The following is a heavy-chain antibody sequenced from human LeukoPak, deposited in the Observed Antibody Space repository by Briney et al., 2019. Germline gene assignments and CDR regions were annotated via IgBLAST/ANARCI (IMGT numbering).Heavy chain of an antibody. CDR1: GFTFNSYG. CDR3: AKDRARITLVRAYYYYYMDV. V-gene: IGHV3-30*02. Sequence: GGALRLSCAASGFTFNSYGMHWVRQAPGEGLEWVAFIRYDGSNKCYADSVKGRFTISRDNSKNTLYLQMNSLRAEDTAVYYCAKDRARITLVRAYYYYYMDVWGKGTTVTISS. J-gene: IGHJ6*03. CDR2: IRYDGSNK. D-gene: IGHD3-10*01.